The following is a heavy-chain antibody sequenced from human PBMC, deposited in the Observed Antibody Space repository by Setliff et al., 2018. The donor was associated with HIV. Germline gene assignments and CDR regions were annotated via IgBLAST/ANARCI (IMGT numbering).Heavy chain of an antibody. V-gene: IGHV2-5*02. D-gene: IGHD3-3*01. CDR3: AHVTYDRHVYFDS. CDR2: TYWDGDT. J-gene: IGHJ4*02. CDR1: GFSVTANGVA. Sequence: SGPTLVNPTETLTLTCTLNGFSVTANGVAVAWIRQPPGKGLEWLALTYWDGDTRYSPSLETRLTVTQDTSENQVFLTLTNMDPADTGTYYCAHVTYDRHVYFDSWGQGTLVTVSS.